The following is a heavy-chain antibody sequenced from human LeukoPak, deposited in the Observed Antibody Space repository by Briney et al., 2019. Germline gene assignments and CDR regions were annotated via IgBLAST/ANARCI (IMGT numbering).Heavy chain of an antibody. D-gene: IGHD3-22*01. Sequence: PGGSLRLFCAASVFTFSSYAMSWVRQAPGKGLEWVSAISGSGGSTYYADSVKGRFTISRDNSKNTLYLQMNSLRAEDTAVYYCAKDPPLYCYDSSGQKPYWGQGTLVTVSS. J-gene: IGHJ4*02. CDR2: ISGSGGST. V-gene: IGHV3-23*01. CDR3: AKDPPLYCYDSSGQKPY. CDR1: VFTFSSYA.